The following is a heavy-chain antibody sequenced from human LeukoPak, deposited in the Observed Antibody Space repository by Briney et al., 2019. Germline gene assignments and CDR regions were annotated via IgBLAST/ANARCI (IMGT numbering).Heavy chain of an antibody. Sequence: GGSLRLSCAASGFTFSSYGMHWVRQAPGKGLEWVAVISYDGSNKYYADSVKGRFTISRDNSKNTLHLQMNSLRAEDTAVYYCEKDTTDLYDSSGYYWASYCYYYGMDVWGQGTTVSVSS. CDR1: GFTFSSYG. J-gene: IGHJ6*02. CDR3: EKDTTDLYDSSGYYWASYCYYYGMDV. D-gene: IGHD3-22*01. V-gene: IGHV3-30*18. CDR2: ISYDGSNK.